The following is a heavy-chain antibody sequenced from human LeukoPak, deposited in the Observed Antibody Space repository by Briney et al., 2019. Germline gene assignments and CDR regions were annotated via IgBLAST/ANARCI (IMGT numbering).Heavy chain of an antibody. J-gene: IGHJ6*03. V-gene: IGHV1-18*01. Sequence: VSVKVSCKASGYTFPSYGIIWVRQAPGHPLEWIGWISAYNGNTIYAQKLQGRVTMTTNQATSTAYMELRSLSSDDTAVYYCARGQGSGPHYYYYYMDVWGKGTTVTVSS. CDR1: GYTFPSYG. D-gene: IGHD6-19*01. CDR3: ARGQGSGPHYYYYYMDV. CDR2: ISAYNGNT.